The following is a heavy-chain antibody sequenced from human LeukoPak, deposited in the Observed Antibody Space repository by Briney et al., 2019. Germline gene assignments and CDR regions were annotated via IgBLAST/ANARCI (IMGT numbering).Heavy chain of an antibody. D-gene: IGHD1-1*01. CDR1: GFTFGDYY. J-gene: IGHJ4*02. V-gene: IGHV3-11*06. CDR2: ISKSGSDT. Sequence: PGGPWRFSCEAFGFTFGDYYISWIGQAPGKGRSGVSYISKSGSDTNFADSVKGRFTISRDNAKNSMYLQMNSLRGEDTAVYYCARVGATGTADYWGQGTLVTVS. CDR3: ARVGATGTADY.